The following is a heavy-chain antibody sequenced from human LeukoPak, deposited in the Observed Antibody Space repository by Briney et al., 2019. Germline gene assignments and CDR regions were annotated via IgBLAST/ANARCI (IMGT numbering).Heavy chain of an antibody. CDR2: ISGSGGSS. CDR1: GFTFSSYA. V-gene: IGHV3-23*01. CDR3: AKGDYYDSSGFDY. Sequence: GGSLRLSCAASGFTFSSYAMSWVRQAPGKGLEWVSAISGSGGSSYYADSVKGRFTISRDNSKNTLYLQMNSLRAEDTAVYYCAKGDYYDSSGFDYWGQGTLVTVSS. D-gene: IGHD3-22*01. J-gene: IGHJ4*02.